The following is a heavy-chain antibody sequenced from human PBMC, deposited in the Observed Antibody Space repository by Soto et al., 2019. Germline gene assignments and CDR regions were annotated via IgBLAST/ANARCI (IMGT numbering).Heavy chain of an antibody. CDR1: GFTFSSYA. V-gene: IGHV3-30-3*01. Sequence: GGSLRLSCAASGFTFSSYAMHWVRQAPGKGLEWVAVISYDGSNKYYADSVKGRFTISRDNSKNTLDLQMNSLRAEDTAGYYCARDRGQWLTYYYGMDVWGQGTTVTVSS. D-gene: IGHD6-19*01. CDR3: ARDRGQWLTYYYGMDV. CDR2: ISYDGSNK. J-gene: IGHJ6*02.